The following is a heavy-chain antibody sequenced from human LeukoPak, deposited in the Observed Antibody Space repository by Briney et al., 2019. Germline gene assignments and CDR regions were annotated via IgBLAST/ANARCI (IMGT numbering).Heavy chain of an antibody. CDR1: GFTFSSYA. V-gene: IGHV3-30*04. CDR3: AKRHSGWYSRY. D-gene: IGHD6-19*01. J-gene: IGHJ4*02. Sequence: PGRSLRLSCAASGFTFSSYAMHWVRQAPGKGLEWVAVISYDGSNKYYADSVKGRFTISRDNSKNTLYLQMNSLRAEDTAVYYCAKRHSGWYSRYWGQGTLVTVSS. CDR2: ISYDGSNK.